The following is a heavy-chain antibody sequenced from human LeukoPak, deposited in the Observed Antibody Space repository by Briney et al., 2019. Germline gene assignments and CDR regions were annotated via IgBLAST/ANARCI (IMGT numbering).Heavy chain of an antibody. CDR3: ALWRGDYVVLDY. CDR1: GGSISSGGYY. J-gene: IGHJ4*02. V-gene: IGHV4-31*03. D-gene: IGHD4-17*01. Sequence: PSETLSLTCTVSGGSISSGGYYWSWIRQHPGKGLEWIGYIYYSGSTYYNPSLKSRVTISVDTSKNQFPLKLSFVTAADTAVYYCALWRGDYVVLDYWGQGTLVTVSS. CDR2: IYYSGST.